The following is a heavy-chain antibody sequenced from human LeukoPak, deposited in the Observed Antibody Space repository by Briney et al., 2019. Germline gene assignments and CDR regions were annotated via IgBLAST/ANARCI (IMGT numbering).Heavy chain of an antibody. CDR2: IRYDGSNK. CDR3: AKEVTMVRGVIDNWFDP. V-gene: IGHV3-30*02. Sequence: VGSLRLSCAASGFTFSSYGMHWVRQAPGKGLEWLAFIRYDGSNKYYADSVKGRFTISRDNSKNTLYLQMNSLRAGDTAVYYCAKEVTMVRGVIDNWFDPWGQGTLVTVSS. CDR1: GFTFSSYG. D-gene: IGHD3-10*01. J-gene: IGHJ5*02.